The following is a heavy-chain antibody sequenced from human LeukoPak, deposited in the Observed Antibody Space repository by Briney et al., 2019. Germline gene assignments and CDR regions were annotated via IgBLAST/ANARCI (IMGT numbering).Heavy chain of an antibody. D-gene: IGHD2-2*01. CDR2: IIPIFGTA. CDR3: ARLPLGYRSSTSCFTGPNYGMDV. J-gene: IGHJ6*02. Sequence: SVKVSCKASGGTFSSYAISWMRQAPGQGLEWMGGIIPIFGTANYAQKFQGRVTITADESTSTAYMELSSLRSEDTAVYYCARLPLGYRSSTSCFTGPNYGMDVWGQGTTVTVSS. V-gene: IGHV1-69*13. CDR1: GGTFSSYA.